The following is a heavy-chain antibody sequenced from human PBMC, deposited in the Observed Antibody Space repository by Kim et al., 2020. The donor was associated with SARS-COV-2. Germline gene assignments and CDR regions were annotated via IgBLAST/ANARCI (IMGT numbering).Heavy chain of an antibody. V-gene: IGHV3-7*01. CDR3: ARAQISDGDFDY. CDR2: IKQGGSEK. D-gene: IGHD4-17*01. J-gene: IGHJ4*02. CDR1: GFSFSSYW. Sequence: GGSLRLSCVASGFSFSSYWMSWVRQAPGKGLEWVAKIKQGGSEKSYVDSVKGRFTISRDDAKNSLFLQLDNLRAEDTGVYFCARAQISDGDFDYWGQGRMVTV.